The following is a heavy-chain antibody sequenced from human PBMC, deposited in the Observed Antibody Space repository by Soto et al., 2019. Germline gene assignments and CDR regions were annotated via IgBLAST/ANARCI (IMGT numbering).Heavy chain of an antibody. Sequence: QVHLVQSGAEVKKPGASVKVSCKASDYTFTSYGISWVRQAPGQGLEWMGWISAFNGNTNYAQKVQGRVTMTRDTSTSTAYMELRSLRSDDTAVYYCAREGTTIRNYDYYYYGMDVWGQGTTVTVS. CDR2: ISAFNGNT. V-gene: IGHV1-18*01. J-gene: IGHJ6*02. D-gene: IGHD3-10*01. CDR3: AREGTTIRNYDYYYYGMDV. CDR1: DYTFTSYG.